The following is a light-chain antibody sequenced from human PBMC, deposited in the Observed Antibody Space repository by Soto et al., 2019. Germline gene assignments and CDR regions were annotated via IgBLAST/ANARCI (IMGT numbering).Light chain of an antibody. V-gene: IGLV3-21*02. Sequence: SYELTQPPSVSVAPGQMARITRGGKNIGGKSLHWYQQKPGQAPVLVVYDDGDRPSGIPERFSGSNSGNTATLTISRVEAGDEADYYCQVWDNNYDHYVFGTGTKVTVL. CDR1: NIGGKS. J-gene: IGLJ1*01. CDR3: QVWDNNYDHYV. CDR2: DDG.